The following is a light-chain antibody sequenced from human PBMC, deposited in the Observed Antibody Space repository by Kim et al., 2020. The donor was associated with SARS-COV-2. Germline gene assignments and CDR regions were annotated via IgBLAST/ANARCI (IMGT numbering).Light chain of an antibody. J-gene: IGLJ3*02. Sequence: SELTQDPAVSVALGQTVRITCQGDSLRSYYASWYQQKPGQAPVLVIYGKNNRPSGIPDRFSGSSSGNTASLTITGAQAEDEADYYCNSRDSSGNRVFGGGTQLTVL. CDR3: NSRDSSGNRV. V-gene: IGLV3-19*01. CDR2: GKN. CDR1: SLRSYY.